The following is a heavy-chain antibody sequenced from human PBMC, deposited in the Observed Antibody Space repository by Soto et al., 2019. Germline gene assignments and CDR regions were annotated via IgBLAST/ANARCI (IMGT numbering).Heavy chain of an antibody. CDR1: GGSFSGYY. V-gene: IGHV4-34*01. CDR3: ARRLNIVVVPAAKYAFDI. J-gene: IGHJ3*02. Sequence: SETLSLTCAVYGGSFSGYYWSWIRQPPGKGLEWIGEINHSGSTNYNPSLKSRVTISVDTSKNQFSLKLSSVTAADTAVYYCARRLNIVVVPAAKYAFDIWGQGTMVTVSS. D-gene: IGHD2-2*01. CDR2: INHSGST.